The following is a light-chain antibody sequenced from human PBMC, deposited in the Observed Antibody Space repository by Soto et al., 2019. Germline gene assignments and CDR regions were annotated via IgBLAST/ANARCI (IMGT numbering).Light chain of an antibody. CDR2: DAS. Sequence: DIQMTQSPSTLSASVGDRVTITCRASQSISSWLAWYQQKPGKAPKLLIYDASSLESGVPSRFSGSGSGTAFTLTISSLQPDDFATYYCQQYNSYSPTTFGQGTNVEIK. J-gene: IGKJ1*01. CDR1: QSISSW. V-gene: IGKV1-5*01. CDR3: QQYNSYSPTT.